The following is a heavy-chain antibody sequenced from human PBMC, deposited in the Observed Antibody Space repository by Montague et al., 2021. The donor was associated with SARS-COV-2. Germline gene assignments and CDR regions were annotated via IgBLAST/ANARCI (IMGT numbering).Heavy chain of an antibody. J-gene: IGHJ4*02. CDR3: ARDRGWQSYDS. CDR2: INRDGTEE. CDR1: GFTLRGYW. Sequence: SLRLSCAASGFTLRGYWMTWVRQAPGKGLEWVASINRDGTEESYVDSVRGRFTISRDNAQNSLFLQISRLRVEDTAVYYCARDRGWQSYDSWGQGTLVIVSS. D-gene: IGHD6-19*01. V-gene: IGHV3-7*01.